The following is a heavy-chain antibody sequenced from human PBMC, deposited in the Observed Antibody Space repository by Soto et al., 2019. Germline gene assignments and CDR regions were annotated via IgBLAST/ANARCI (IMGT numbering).Heavy chain of an antibody. CDR1: GGSFSGYY. CDR2: INHSGST. D-gene: IGHD3-9*01. V-gene: IGHV4-34*01. Sequence: SETLSLTCAVYGGSFSGYYWSWIRQPPGKGLEWIGEINHSGSTNYNPSLKSRVTISVDTSKNQFSLKLSSVTAADTAVYYCARHSRDWLLKIDYWGQGTLVTVSS. J-gene: IGHJ4*02. CDR3: ARHSRDWLLKIDY.